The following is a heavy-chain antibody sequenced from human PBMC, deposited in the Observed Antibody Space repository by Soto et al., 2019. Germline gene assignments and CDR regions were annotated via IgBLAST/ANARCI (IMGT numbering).Heavy chain of an antibody. CDR1: GFTVGNNY. CDR2: IYSTGTT. CDR3: AKDGRGSGSHYNSFGY. V-gene: IGHV3-53*01. Sequence: PGGSLRLSCAASGFTVGNNYMSWVRQAPGKGLGWVSLIYSTGTTKYADSVKGRFTVSRDNAKNTLYLQMNSLRAEDTAVYYCAKDGRGSGSHYNSFGYWGQGTLVTVSS. J-gene: IGHJ4*02. D-gene: IGHD3-10*01.